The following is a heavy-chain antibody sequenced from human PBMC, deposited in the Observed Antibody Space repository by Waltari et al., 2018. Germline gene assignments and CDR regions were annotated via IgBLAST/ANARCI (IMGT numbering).Heavy chain of an antibody. Sequence: EVQLVESGGDLVQPGGSLRLSCAASGFTFSDHFMDWVRQAPGKGLEWVGGIRNRATRYTTEYAASVEGRCSISKDGEKNLLYLQMNSLRTVDTAVYYCAQYYVGFWGPGSVVTVSS. D-gene: IGHD1-26*01. CDR1: GFTFSDHF. J-gene: IGHJ4*02. CDR2: IRNRATRYTT. CDR3: AQYYVGF. V-gene: IGHV3-72*01.